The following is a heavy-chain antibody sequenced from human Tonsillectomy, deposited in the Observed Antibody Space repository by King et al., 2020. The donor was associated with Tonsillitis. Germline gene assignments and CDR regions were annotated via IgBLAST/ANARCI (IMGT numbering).Heavy chain of an antibody. CDR3: ARDCRGGSCYGAFDI. J-gene: IGHJ3*02. D-gene: IGHD2-15*01. CDR2: IKQDGSEK. V-gene: IGHV3-7*03. Sequence: VQLVESGGGLVQPGGSLRLSCAASGFTFSSYWMSWVRQAPGKGLEWVANIKQDGSEKYYVDSVKGRFTISRDNAKNSLYLQMNSLRAEDTAVHYCARDCRGGSCYGAFDIWGQGTMVTVSS. CDR1: GFTFSSYW.